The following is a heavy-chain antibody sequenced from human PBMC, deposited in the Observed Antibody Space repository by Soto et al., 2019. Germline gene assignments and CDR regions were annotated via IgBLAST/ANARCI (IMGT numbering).Heavy chain of an antibody. J-gene: IGHJ4*02. Sequence: ASVKVSCKVSGYTLTELSMHWVRQAPGKGLEWMGGFDPEDGDTIYAQKFQGRVTMTEDTSTDTAYMELSSLRSEDTAVYYCATARIQYSSSWYPLFDYWGQGTLVTVS. V-gene: IGHV1-24*01. CDR2: FDPEDGDT. CDR3: ATARIQYSSSWYPLFDY. D-gene: IGHD6-13*01. CDR1: GYTLTELS.